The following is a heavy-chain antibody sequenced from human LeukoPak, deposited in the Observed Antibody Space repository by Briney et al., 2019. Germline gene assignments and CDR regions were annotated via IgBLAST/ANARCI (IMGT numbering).Heavy chain of an antibody. V-gene: IGHV3-43*02. J-gene: IGHJ4*02. Sequence: GGSLRLSCVASGLNLGESAVHWVRQAPGKGLEWVSLTSADGGSAFSADSVKGRFSISRDNSKNSLYLQMESLRSEDTAMYYCAKESGKFDYWGQGTLVVVSS. CDR3: AKESGKFDY. CDR2: TSADGGSA. CDR1: GLNLGESA.